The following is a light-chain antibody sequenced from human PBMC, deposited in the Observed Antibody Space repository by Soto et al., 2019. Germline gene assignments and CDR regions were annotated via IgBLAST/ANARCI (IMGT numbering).Light chain of an antibody. Sequence: EIMLSRSPCTLSLSTGERATLSCRASQSVSSNLAWYQQKPGQPPRLFIYGATSRATGVPARFSGTGSETDFTLTISRLEPEDFAVYYCQQYDNSPITFGQGTRLEI. J-gene: IGKJ5*01. CDR3: QQYDNSPIT. CDR2: GAT. V-gene: IGKV3-20*01. CDR1: QSVSSN.